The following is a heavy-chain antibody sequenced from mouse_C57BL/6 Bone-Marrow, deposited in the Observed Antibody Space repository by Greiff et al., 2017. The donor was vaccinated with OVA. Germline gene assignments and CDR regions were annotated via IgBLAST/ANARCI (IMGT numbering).Heavy chain of an antibody. CDR3: ARWYY. J-gene: IGHJ3*01. V-gene: IGHV5-17*01. Sequence: EVQLVESGGGLVKPGGSLKLSCAASGFTFSDYGMHWVRQAPEKGLEWVAYISSGSSTISYADTVKGRFTISRDNAENTLFLQMTSLRSEDTAMYYCARWYYCGQGTLVTVSA. CDR2: ISSGSSTI. D-gene: IGHD1-1*02. CDR1: GFTFSDYG.